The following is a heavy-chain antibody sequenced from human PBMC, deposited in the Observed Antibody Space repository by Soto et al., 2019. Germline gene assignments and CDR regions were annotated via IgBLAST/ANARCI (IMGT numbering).Heavy chain of an antibody. Sequence: ASVQVSCKASGYTFTGYYMHWVRQAPGQGLEWMGWINPNSGGTNYAQKFQGWVTMTRDTAISTAYMELSRLRSDATAVYYCARAGYCSGGSCYYLDYWGQGTLVTVSS. CDR1: GYTFTGYY. J-gene: IGHJ4*02. CDR2: INPNSGGT. V-gene: IGHV1-2*04. CDR3: ARAGYCSGGSCYYLDY. D-gene: IGHD2-15*01.